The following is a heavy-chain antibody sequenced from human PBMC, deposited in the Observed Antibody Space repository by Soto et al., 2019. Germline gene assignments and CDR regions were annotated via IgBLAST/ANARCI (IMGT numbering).Heavy chain of an antibody. CDR2: FDPEDGET. Sequence: GASVKVSCKVSGYTLTELSMHWVRQAPGKGLEWMGGFDPEDGETIYAQKFQGRVTMTEDTSTDTAYMELSSLRSEDTAVYYCATWGDSSGYYPSDYWGQGTLVTVSS. CDR3: ATWGDSSGYYPSDY. J-gene: IGHJ4*02. CDR1: GYTLTELS. D-gene: IGHD3-22*01. V-gene: IGHV1-24*01.